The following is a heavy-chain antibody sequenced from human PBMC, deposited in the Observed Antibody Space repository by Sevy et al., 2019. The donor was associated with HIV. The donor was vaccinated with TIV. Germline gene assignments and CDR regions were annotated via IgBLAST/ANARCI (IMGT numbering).Heavy chain of an antibody. Sequence: QPGGSLRLSCAASGFTFSRYWMTWVRQAPGKGLEWVANIKQDESEKYYVDSVKGRFTISRDNAKNSLYLQMNSLRADDTAVYYCARAEQVTMLVVFGGLYFDSWGQGTLVTVSS. CDR2: IKQDESEK. CDR1: GFTFSRYW. CDR3: ARAEQVTMLVVFGGLYFDS. D-gene: IGHD3-22*01. V-gene: IGHV3-7*01. J-gene: IGHJ4*02.